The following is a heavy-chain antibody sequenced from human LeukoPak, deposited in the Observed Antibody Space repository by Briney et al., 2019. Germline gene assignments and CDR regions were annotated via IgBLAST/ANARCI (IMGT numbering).Heavy chain of an antibody. CDR1: GFTFSSYE. V-gene: IGHV3-48*03. D-gene: IGHD2-15*01. CDR3: ARDPPSSVVVVAATPDY. CDR2: ISSSGSTI. J-gene: IGHJ4*02. Sequence: PGGSLRLSCAASGFTFSSYEMNWVRQAPGKGMEWVSYISSSGSTIYYADSVKGRFTISRDNAKNSLYLQMNSLRAEDTAVYYCARDPPSSVVVVAATPDYWGQGTLVTVSS.